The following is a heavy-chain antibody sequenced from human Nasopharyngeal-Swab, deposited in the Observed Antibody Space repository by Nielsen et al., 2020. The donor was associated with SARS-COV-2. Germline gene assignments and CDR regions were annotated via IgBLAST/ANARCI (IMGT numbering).Heavy chain of an antibody. CDR1: GGSISSSSYY. D-gene: IGHD3-22*01. Sequence: SDTLSLTCTVSGGSISSSSYYWGWIRQPPGKGLEWIGSIYYSGSNYYNPSLKSRVTISVDTSKNQFSLKLGSVTGADTAVYYCARNYYDSSGYYSGPIYFCYYWGQGTLVTVSS. V-gene: IGHV4-39*01. CDR3: ARNYYDSSGYYSGPIYFCYY. J-gene: IGHJ4*02. CDR2: IYYSGSN.